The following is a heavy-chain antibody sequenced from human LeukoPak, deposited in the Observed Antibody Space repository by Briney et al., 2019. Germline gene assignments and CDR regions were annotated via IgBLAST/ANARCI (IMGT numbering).Heavy chain of an antibody. Sequence: ETLSLTCAVCGGSFSGYYWSWIRQPPGKGLEWIGEINHSGSTNYNPSLKSRVTISVDTSKNQFSLKLSSVTAADTAVYYCASLLSLHFDYWGQGTLVTVSS. CDR3: ASLLSLHFDY. J-gene: IGHJ4*02. D-gene: IGHD2-15*01. CDR2: INHSGST. CDR1: GGSFSGYY. V-gene: IGHV4-34*01.